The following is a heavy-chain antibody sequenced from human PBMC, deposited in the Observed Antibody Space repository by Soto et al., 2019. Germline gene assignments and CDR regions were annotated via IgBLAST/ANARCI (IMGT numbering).Heavy chain of an antibody. CDR1: GYTFTSDG. CDR2: ISAYNGNT. Sequence: GASVKVSCKASGYTFTSDGISWVRQAPGQGLEWMGWISAYNGNTNYAQKLQGRVTMTTDTSTSTAYMELRSLRSDDTAVYYCARDLLDYYDRGSFDYWGQGTLVTVSS. CDR3: ARDLLDYYDRGSFDY. D-gene: IGHD3-22*01. V-gene: IGHV1-18*04. J-gene: IGHJ4*02.